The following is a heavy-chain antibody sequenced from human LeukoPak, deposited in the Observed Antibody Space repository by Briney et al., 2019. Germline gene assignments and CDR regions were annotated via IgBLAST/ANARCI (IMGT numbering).Heavy chain of an antibody. Sequence: GASVKVSCKASGYTFTGYYMHWVRQAPGQGLEWMGWINPNSGGTNYAQKFQGRVTMTRDTSISTAYMELSRLRSDDTAVYYCARDRIAAAGSPMDVWGQGTTVTVSS. J-gene: IGHJ6*02. V-gene: IGHV1-2*02. CDR2: INPNSGGT. CDR1: GYTFTGYY. CDR3: ARDRIAAAGSPMDV. D-gene: IGHD6-13*01.